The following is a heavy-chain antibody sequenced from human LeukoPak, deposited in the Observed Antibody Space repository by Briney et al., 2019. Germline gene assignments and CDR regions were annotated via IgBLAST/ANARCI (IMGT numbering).Heavy chain of an antibody. D-gene: IGHD6-19*01. CDR3: ARRSGVAVAGAFDY. Sequence: GGSLRLSCAASGFTFSNYAMRWVRQAPGKGLEWVSGISGSGDTTYYADSVKGRFTISRDNSKNALHLQMNSLRAEDTAVYFCARRSGVAVAGAFDYWGQGTLVTVSS. V-gene: IGHV3-23*01. J-gene: IGHJ4*02. CDR1: GFTFSNYA. CDR2: ISGSGDTT.